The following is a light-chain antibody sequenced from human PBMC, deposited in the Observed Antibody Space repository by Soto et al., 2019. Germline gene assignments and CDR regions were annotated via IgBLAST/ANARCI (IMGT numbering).Light chain of an antibody. V-gene: IGKV1-5*01. CDR2: DAS. CDR3: QQYNNWPQT. J-gene: IGKJ1*01. CDR1: QSISSW. Sequence: DIQMTQSPSTLSASVADRVTITCLASQSISSWLAWYQQKPGKAPKLLIYDASSLESGVPSRFSGSGSGTEFTLTISSLQSEDFAVYYCQQYNNWPQTFGQGTKVDIK.